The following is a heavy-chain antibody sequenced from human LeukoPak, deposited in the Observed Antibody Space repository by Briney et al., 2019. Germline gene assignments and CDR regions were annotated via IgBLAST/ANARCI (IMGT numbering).Heavy chain of an antibody. V-gene: IGHV4-39*01. CDR2: VYYSGST. CDR1: GASITKIDYY. J-gene: IGHJ3*02. Sequence: SETLSLTCTVSGASITKIDYYWGWIRQPPGKGLEWIGTVYYSGSTYYNPSLESRVSVSVDSSRNQFSLRLTSVTAADTAVYYCARWVVMATVTTGAFDIWGQGTMVTVSS. CDR3: ARWVVMATVTTGAFDI. D-gene: IGHD5-24*01.